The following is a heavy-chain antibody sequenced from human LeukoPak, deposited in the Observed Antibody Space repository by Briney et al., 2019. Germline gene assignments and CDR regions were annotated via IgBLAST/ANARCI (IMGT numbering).Heavy chain of an antibody. CDR2: IIPIFGTA. Sequence: SVKVSCKASGGTFSSYAISWVRQAPGQGLEWMGGIIPIFGTANYAQKFQGRVTITADKSTSTAYMELSSLRSEDTAVYYCARDRSYGYPYFDYWGQGTLVTVS. CDR3: ARDRSYGYPYFDY. D-gene: IGHD5-18*01. J-gene: IGHJ4*02. V-gene: IGHV1-69*06. CDR1: GGTFSSYA.